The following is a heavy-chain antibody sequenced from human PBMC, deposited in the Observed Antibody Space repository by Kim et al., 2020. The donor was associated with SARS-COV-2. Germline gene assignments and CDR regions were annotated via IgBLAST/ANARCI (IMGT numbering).Heavy chain of an antibody. V-gene: IGHV4-39*01. CDR2: IYYSGST. D-gene: IGHD6-6*01. CDR3: ARGATEYSSSPLRKQRPTKYGMDV. J-gene: IGHJ6*02. CDR1: GGSISSSSYY. Sequence: SETLSLTCTVSGGSISSSSYYWGWIRQPPGKGLEWIGSIYYSGSTYYNPSLKSRVTISVDTSKNQFSLKLSSVTAADTAVYYCARGATEYSSSPLRKQRPTKYGMDVWGQGTTVTVSS.